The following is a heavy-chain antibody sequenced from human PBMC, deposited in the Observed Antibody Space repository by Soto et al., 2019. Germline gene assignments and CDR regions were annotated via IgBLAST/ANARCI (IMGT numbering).Heavy chain of an antibody. V-gene: IGHV3-7*03. D-gene: IGHD3-9*01. J-gene: IGHJ6*02. CDR2: IKQDGSEK. CDR3: ARSDVLRYFDWPTGYYYGMDV. CDR1: GFTFSSYW. Sequence: GSLRLSCAASGFTFSSYWMSWVRQAPGKGLEWVANIKQDGSEKYYVDSVKGRFTISRDNAKNSLYLQMNSLRAEDTAVYYCARSDVLRYFDWPTGYYYGMDVWGQGTTVTVSS.